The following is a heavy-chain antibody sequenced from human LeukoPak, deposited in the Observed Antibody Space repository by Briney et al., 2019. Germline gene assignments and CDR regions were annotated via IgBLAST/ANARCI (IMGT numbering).Heavy chain of an antibody. CDR1: GYTFIGYY. V-gene: IGHV1-2*02. Sequence: ASVKVSCKASGYTFIGYYMHWVRQAPGQGLEWMGWINPNSGCTNYAQKFQGRVTMTRDTSISTAYMELSRLRSDDTAVYYCARVDVRAAAGPLENWGQGTLVTVSS. J-gene: IGHJ4*02. CDR3: ARVDVRAAAGPLEN. CDR2: INPNSGCT. D-gene: IGHD6-13*01.